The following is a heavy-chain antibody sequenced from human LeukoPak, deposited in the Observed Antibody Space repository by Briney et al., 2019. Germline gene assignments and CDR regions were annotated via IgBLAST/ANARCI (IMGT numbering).Heavy chain of an antibody. CDR3: ATSPASSCLDD. CDR2: IYTGGST. Sequence: GGSLRLSCAASGFTVSSNYMSWVRQAPGKGLEWTSLIYTGGSTYYADSVKGRFTISRDNSKNTLYLQMNSLRAEDTAVYYCATSPASSCLDDWGQGTLVTVSS. CDR1: GFTVSSNY. D-gene: IGHD6-13*01. J-gene: IGHJ4*02. V-gene: IGHV3-53*01.